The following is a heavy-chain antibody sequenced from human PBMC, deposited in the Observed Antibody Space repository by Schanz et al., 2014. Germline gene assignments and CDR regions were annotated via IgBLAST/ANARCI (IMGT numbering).Heavy chain of an antibody. J-gene: IGHJ3*02. Sequence: EVQLVESGGGLVQPGGSLNLSCEPFGFALSAPDITWVRQVTGKGLRWASAIHAIGETYYPDSVQGRFTISRDNSKNTLSLQMNSLRAEDTAVYYCAREEGYGYGPGAFDIWGQGTMVTVSS. CDR1: GFALSAPD. CDR2: IHAIGET. V-gene: IGHV3-13*01. D-gene: IGHD5-18*01. CDR3: AREEGYGYGPGAFDI.